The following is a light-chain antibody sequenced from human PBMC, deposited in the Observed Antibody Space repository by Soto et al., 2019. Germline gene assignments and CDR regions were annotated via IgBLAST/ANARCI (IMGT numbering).Light chain of an antibody. CDR3: QQFNYYPYT. CDR1: QSISSW. CDR2: HDS. V-gene: IGKV1-5*01. Sequence: DIQMTQSPSTLSASVGDRVTITCRSSQSISSWLAWYQQKPGKAPKVLIYHDSSLETGVPSRFSGSGSGTDFTLTIDSLQPDDFATYFCQQFNYYPYTFGQGTKPEI. J-gene: IGKJ2*01.